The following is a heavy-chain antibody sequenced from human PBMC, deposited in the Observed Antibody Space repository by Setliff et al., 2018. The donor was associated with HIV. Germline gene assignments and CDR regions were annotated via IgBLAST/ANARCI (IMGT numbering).Heavy chain of an antibody. V-gene: IGHV3-23*01. CDR1: GFTFSNYA. CDR3: ARDHYGSGDYEYYGMDV. J-gene: IGHJ6*02. D-gene: IGHD3-10*01. CDR2: ITQTGDNT. Sequence: GGSLRLSCVASGFTFSNYAMNWVRQAPGKGLEWVSGITQTGDNTYYADSVKGRFVISRDNSKNTLYLQVSSLRADDSATYYCARDHYGSGDYEYYGMDVWGQGTTVTVSS.